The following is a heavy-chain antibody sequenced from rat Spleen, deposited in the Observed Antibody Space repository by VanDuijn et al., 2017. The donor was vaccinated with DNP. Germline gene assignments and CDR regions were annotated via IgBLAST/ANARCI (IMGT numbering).Heavy chain of an antibody. CDR2: INRGSGGT. D-gene: IGHD1-12*02. CDR1: DYTFINYY. J-gene: IGHJ3*01. CDR3: ARWSDGLDY. V-gene: IGHV1-43*01. Sequence: QVQLQQSGAELAKPGSSVKISCKATDYTFINYYIGWIKQTTGQGLEYIGYINRGSGGTNYNEKFKGKATLTVDRSSSTAFMQLSSLTPDDSAVYYCARWSDGLDYWGQGTLVTVSS.